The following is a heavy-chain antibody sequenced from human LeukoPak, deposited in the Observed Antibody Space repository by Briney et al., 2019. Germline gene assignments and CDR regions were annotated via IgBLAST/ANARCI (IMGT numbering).Heavy chain of an antibody. D-gene: IGHD3-10*01. CDR1: GYTFTTYG. Sequence: EASVKVSCKASGYTFTTYGNSWVRQAPGQGLEWMGWISAYHGNTNYAQKLQGRVTMTTDTSTSTAYMELRSLRSDDTAVYYCARQRNMVRGAPLFDYWGQGTL. J-gene: IGHJ4*02. V-gene: IGHV1-18*01. CDR2: ISAYHGNT. CDR3: ARQRNMVRGAPLFDY.